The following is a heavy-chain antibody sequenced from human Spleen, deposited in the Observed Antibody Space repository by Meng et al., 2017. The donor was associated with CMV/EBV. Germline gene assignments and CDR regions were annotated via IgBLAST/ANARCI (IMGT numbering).Heavy chain of an antibody. Sequence: GESLKLSCAASGLTFSSHWMSWVRQAPGKGLEWVANIKQDGSEKYYVDSVKGRFTISRDNAKNSLYLQMNSLRAEDTAVYYCARAETYYDFWSGYYTYGMDVWGQGTTVTVSS. CDR1: GLTFSSHW. CDR2: IKQDGSEK. V-gene: IGHV3-7*01. CDR3: ARAETYYDFWSGYYTYGMDV. J-gene: IGHJ6*02. D-gene: IGHD3-3*01.